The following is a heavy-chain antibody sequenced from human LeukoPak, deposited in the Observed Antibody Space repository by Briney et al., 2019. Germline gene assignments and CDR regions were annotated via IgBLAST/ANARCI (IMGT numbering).Heavy chain of an antibody. CDR2: INHSGST. J-gene: IGHJ4*02. V-gene: IGHV4-34*01. D-gene: IGHD3-10*01. Sequence: SETLSLTCAVYGGSFSGYYWSWIRQPPGKGLEWIGEINHSGSTNYNPSLKSRVTISVDTSKNQFSLKLSSVTAADTAVYYCARLPLYGSGRDIDYWGQGTLVTVSS. CDR3: ARLPLYGSGRDIDY. CDR1: GGSFSGYY.